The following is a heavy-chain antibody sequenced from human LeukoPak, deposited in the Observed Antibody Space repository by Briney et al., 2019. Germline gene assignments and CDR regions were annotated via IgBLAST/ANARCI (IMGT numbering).Heavy chain of an antibody. CDR1: GFTFSSYS. Sequence: PGGSLRLSCAASGFTFSSYSMNWVRQAPGKGLEWVSSISSSSSYIYYADSVKGRFTISRDNAKNSLYLQMNSLRAEDTAVYYCASGLIGYYVDYYYYGMDVWGQGTTVTVSS. D-gene: IGHD3-3*01. CDR2: ISSSSSYI. V-gene: IGHV3-21*01. J-gene: IGHJ6*02. CDR3: ASGLIGYYVDYYYYGMDV.